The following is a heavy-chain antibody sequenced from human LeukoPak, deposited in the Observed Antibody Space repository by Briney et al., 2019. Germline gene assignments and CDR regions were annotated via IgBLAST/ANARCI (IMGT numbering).Heavy chain of an antibody. CDR3: ARETEYQLLTWWFDP. D-gene: IGHD2-2*01. Sequence: SVKVSCKASGGTFSNYAISWVRQAPGQGLEWMGGIIPIFGTANYAQKFRGRVTITADKSTRTAYMELSSLRSDDTAVYYCARETEYQLLTWWFDPWGQGTLVTVSS. CDR2: IIPIFGTA. J-gene: IGHJ5*02. CDR1: GGTFSNYA. V-gene: IGHV1-69*06.